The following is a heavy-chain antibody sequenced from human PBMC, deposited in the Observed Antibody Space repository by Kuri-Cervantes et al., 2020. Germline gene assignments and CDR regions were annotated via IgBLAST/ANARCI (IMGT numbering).Heavy chain of an antibody. D-gene: IGHD6-25*01. V-gene: IGHV3-7*01. CDR3: AKESTYSSGYTFDY. Sequence: GESLKISCAASGFTFSSYWMSWVRQAPGKGLEWVANIKQDGSEKYYVDSVKGRFTISRDNAKNSLYLQMNSLRAEDTAVYYCAKESTYSSGYTFDYWGQGTLVTVSS. CDR2: IKQDGSEK. CDR1: GFTFSSYW. J-gene: IGHJ4*02.